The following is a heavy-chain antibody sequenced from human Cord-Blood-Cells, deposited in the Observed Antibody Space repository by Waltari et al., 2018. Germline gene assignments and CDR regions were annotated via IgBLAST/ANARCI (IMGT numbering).Heavy chain of an antibody. V-gene: IGHV5-51*01. CDR3: ARLLNLSPYYFDY. J-gene: IGHJ4*02. Sequence: EVQLVQSGAEVKKPGESLKISCKGSGYSFTSYWIGWVRQMPGKGLEWMGNPYPGDSETRYSPSFQGQVTISADKSSSTAYLQWSSLKASDTAMYYCARLLNLSPYYFDYWGQGTLVTVSS. CDR1: GYSFTSYW. CDR2: PYPGDSET.